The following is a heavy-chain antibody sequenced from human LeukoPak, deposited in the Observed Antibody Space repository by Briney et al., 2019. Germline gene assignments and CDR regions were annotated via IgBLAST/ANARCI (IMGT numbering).Heavy chain of an antibody. CDR1: GFTFSSYA. J-gene: IGHJ6*02. Sequence: PGGSLRLSCAASGFTFSSYAMHWVRQAPGKGLEWVAVISYDGSNKYYADSVEGRFTISRDNSKNTLYLQMNSLRAEDTAVYYCARDTLYCSSTSCQTYYYYGMDVWGQGTTVTVSS. CDR2: ISYDGSNK. V-gene: IGHV3-30-3*01. CDR3: ARDTLYCSSTSCQTYYYYGMDV. D-gene: IGHD2-2*01.